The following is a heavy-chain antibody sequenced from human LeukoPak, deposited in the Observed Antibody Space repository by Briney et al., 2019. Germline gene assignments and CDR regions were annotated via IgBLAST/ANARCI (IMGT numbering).Heavy chain of an antibody. CDR2: ISGSGGST. CDR3: AKGGYVPGARHWFDP. CDR1: GGSISSSSYY. D-gene: IGHD2-2*01. Sequence: PSETLSLTCTVSGGSISSSSYYWGWVRQAPGKGLEWVSGISGSGGSTYYADSVKGRFTISRDNSKNTLYLQMNSLRAEDTAVYYCAKGGYVPGARHWFDPWGQGTQVTVSS. J-gene: IGHJ5*02. V-gene: IGHV3-23*01.